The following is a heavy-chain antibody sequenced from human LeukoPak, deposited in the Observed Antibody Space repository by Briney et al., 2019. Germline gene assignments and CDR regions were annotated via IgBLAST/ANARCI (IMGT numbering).Heavy chain of an antibody. CDR2: IYCSGST. CDR1: GGSMSRSSYY. V-gene: IGHV4-61*05. Sequence: SETLSLTCTVSGGSMSRSSYYWGWIRQPPGKGLEWIGNIYCSGSTNYNPSLKSRVTISVDTSKNQFSLKLSSVTAADTAVYYCARAASSGRWFPYYFDYWGQGTLVTVSS. J-gene: IGHJ4*02. D-gene: IGHD3-22*01. CDR3: ARAASSGRWFPYYFDY.